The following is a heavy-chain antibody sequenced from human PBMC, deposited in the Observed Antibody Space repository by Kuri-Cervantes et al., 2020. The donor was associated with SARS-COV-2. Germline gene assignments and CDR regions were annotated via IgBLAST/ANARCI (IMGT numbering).Heavy chain of an antibody. D-gene: IGHD2-15*01. CDR3: AKDRIDIGYYYYYYGMDV. CDR1: GFTFSSYS. J-gene: IGHJ6*02. Sequence: GESLKISCAASGFTFSSYSMHWVRQAPGKGLEWVSAISGSGGSTYYADSVKGRFTISRDNSKNTLYLQMNSLRAEDTAVYYCAKDRIDIGYYYYYYGMDVWGQGTTVTVSS. CDR2: ISGSGGST. V-gene: IGHV3-23*01.